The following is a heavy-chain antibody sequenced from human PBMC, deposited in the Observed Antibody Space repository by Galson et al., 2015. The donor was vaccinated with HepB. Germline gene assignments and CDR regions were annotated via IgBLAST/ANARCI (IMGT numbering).Heavy chain of an antibody. D-gene: IGHD5-12*01. V-gene: IGHV1-2*02. CDR2: INPNSGGT. J-gene: IGHJ4*02. CDR1: GSTFTGYY. Sequence: SVTVSCKASGSTFTGYYMHWVRQAPGQGLEWMGWINPNSGGTNYAQKFQGRVTMTRDTSISTAYMELSRLRSDDTAVYYCARDWTGESVDIVATMLGDRDDYWGQGTLVTVSS. CDR3: ARDWTGESVDIVATMLGDRDDY.